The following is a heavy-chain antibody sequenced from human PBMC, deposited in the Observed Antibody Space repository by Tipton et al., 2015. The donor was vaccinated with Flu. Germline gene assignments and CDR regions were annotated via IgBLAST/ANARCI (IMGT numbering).Heavy chain of an antibody. CDR2: FHHTGSG. J-gene: IGHJ4*02. CDR3: ARHTGDSVRGVIDY. V-gene: IGHV4-38-2*01. D-gene: IGHD3-10*02. Sequence: TLSLTCSVSGDSIASDYYWGWIRQPPGKGLEWIGNFHHTGSGYYNPSLKSRVTISVDTSKNQFSLRLSSVTAADTAVYYCARHTGDSVRGVIDYWGQGTLVTVSS. CDR1: GDSIASDYY.